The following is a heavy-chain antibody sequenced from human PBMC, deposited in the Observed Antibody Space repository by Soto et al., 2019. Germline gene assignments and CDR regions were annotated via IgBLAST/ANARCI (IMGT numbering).Heavy chain of an antibody. J-gene: IGHJ2*01. CDR1: GGSISSYY. CDR2: IYYSGST. Sequence: SETLSLTCTVSGGSISSYYWNWIRQPPGKGLEWIGYIYYSGSTNYNPSLKSRLAMSVDTSKNQFSLKLSSVTAADTAVYYCARAIGYWYFDLWGRGTLVTVSS. CDR3: ARAIGYWYFDL. V-gene: IGHV4-59*01.